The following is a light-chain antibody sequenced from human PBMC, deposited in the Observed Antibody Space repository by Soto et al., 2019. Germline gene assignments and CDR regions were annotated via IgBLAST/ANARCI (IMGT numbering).Light chain of an antibody. CDR2: KAS. CDR1: QSISSW. Sequence: DIQMTQSPSTLSASVGDRVTITCRASQSISSWLAWYQQKPGKAPKLLIYKASSLESGVPSRFSGSGSGTEFTITISSLQPDDFATYYCQQYNSYRYTFSQGTMVDIK. J-gene: IGKJ2*01. CDR3: QQYNSYRYT. V-gene: IGKV1-5*03.